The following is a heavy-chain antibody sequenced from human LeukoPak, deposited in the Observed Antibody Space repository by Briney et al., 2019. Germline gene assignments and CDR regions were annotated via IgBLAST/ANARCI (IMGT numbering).Heavy chain of an antibody. CDR1: GYTFSSYD. V-gene: IGHV1-8*03. Sequence: ASVKVSCKASGYTFSSYDINWVRQATGQGLEWMGWMNPNSGDRGYAQKFQGRVTITRNTSISTAYMELSSLRSEDTAVYYCARVSGYDEAFDYWGQGTLVTVSS. D-gene: IGHD5-12*01. CDR2: MNPNSGDR. J-gene: IGHJ4*02. CDR3: ARVSGYDEAFDY.